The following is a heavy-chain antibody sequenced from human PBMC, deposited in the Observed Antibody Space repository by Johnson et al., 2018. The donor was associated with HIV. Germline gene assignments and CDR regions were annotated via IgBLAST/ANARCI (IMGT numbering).Heavy chain of an antibody. J-gene: IGHJ3*02. D-gene: IGHD4-23*01. CDR3: AKVGATVITPRGEAFDI. CDR1: GFTFSSYG. V-gene: IGHV3-30*18. CDR2: ISYDGNNK. Sequence: QMLLVESGGGVVQPGRSLRLSCAASGFTFSSYGMHWVRQAPGKGLEWVAVISYDGNNKYYADSVKGRVTISRDNSKNTLYLQMNSLRAEDTAVYYCAKVGATVITPRGEAFDIWGQGTMVTVSS.